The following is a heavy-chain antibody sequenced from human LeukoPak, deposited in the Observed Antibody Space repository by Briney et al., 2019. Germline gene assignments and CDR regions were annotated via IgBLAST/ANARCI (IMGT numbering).Heavy chain of an antibody. J-gene: IGHJ4*02. V-gene: IGHV4-30-2*01. Sequence: SQTLSLTCIVSGGSTSSGGYYWSWIRQPPGKGLEWIGYIYHDGSTYYNPSLKSRVTISVDGSKNQFSLKLNSVTAADTAVYYCARGVMVRRFLDYWGQGTLVTVSS. CDR1: GGSTSSGGYY. CDR2: IYHDGST. CDR3: ARGVMVRRFLDY. D-gene: IGHD3-10*01.